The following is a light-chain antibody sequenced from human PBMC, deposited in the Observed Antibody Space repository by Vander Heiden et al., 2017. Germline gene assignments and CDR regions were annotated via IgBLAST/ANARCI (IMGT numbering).Light chain of an antibody. J-gene: IGKJ2*01. Sequence: IVLTQSPDSLAVSLGERASIHCKSSQSVLYSANNHNYLAWYQQKPGQPPKLLIYWASTRESGVPDRFRASGSGTDFTLTIRSLQAEDVAIYYCHQDDRSPPYTFSQGTRLEIK. CDR1: QSVLYSANNHNY. CDR2: WAS. CDR3: HQDDRSPPYT. V-gene: IGKV4-1*01.